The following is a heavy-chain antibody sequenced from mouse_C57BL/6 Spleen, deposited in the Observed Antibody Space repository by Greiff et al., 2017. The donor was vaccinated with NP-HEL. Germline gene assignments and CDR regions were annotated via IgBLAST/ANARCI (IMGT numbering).Heavy chain of an antibody. V-gene: IGHV3-6*01. Sequence: SLKNRISITRDTSKNQFFLKLNSVTTEDTATYYCARGDYYGEVYYAMDYWGQGTSVTVSS. J-gene: IGHJ4*01. D-gene: IGHD1-1*01. CDR3: ARGDYYGEVYYAMDY.